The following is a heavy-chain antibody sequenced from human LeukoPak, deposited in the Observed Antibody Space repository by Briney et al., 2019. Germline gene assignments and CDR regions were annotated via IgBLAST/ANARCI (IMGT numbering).Heavy chain of an antibody. V-gene: IGHV3-7*01. J-gene: IGHJ4*02. CDR1: GFTFSSYW. Sequence: GGSLRLSCAASGFTFSSYWMSWVRQAPGKGLEWVANIKQDGREKYYVDSVKGRCTISRDNAKNSLYLQMNSLRAEDTAVYYCARVTTVTTGALDYWGQGTLVTVYS. CDR3: ARVTTVTTGALDY. CDR2: IKQDGREK. D-gene: IGHD4-17*01.